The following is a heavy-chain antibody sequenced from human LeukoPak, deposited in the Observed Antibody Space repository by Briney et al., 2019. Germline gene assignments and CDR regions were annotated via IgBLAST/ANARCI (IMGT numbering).Heavy chain of an antibody. CDR2: INWIGGST. CDR3: AKNWGSFSWFFDL. D-gene: IGHD7-27*01. Sequence: GGSLRLSCAASGFSFSDYGMHWVRQVPGKGVVWVSGINWIGGSTGYADSVKGRFTISRDNAKNSLYLQMNSLRAEDTALYYCAKNWGSFSWFFDLWGRGTLVTVSS. CDR1: GFSFSDYG. V-gene: IGHV3-20*04. J-gene: IGHJ2*01.